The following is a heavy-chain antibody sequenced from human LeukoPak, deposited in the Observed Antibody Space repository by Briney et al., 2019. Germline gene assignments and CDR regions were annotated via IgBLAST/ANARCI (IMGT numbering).Heavy chain of an antibody. D-gene: IGHD1-26*01. CDR2: IYYSGST. V-gene: IGHV4-31*03. CDR1: GGSISSGGYY. J-gene: IGHJ4*02. Sequence: TLSLTCTVSGGSISSGGYYWSWIRQHPGKGLEWIGYIYYSGSTYYNPSLKSRVTISVDRSKNQFSLKLSSVTAADTAVYYCASLVGAIPDFDYWGQGTLVTVSS. CDR3: ASLVGAIPDFDY.